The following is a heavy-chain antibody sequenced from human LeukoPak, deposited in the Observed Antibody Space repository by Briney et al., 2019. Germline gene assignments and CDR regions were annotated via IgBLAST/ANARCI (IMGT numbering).Heavy chain of an antibody. J-gene: IGHJ4*02. CDR1: GFTFSSYG. CDR3: AKDTNRYYYDSSGPDY. CDR2: ISYDGSNK. D-gene: IGHD3-22*01. Sequence: GGSLRLSCAASGFTFSSYGMHWVRQAPGKGLEWVAVISYDGSNKYYADSVKGRFTISRDNSKNTLYLQMNSLRAEDTAVYYCAKDTNRYYYDSSGPDYWGQGTLVTVSS. V-gene: IGHV3-30*18.